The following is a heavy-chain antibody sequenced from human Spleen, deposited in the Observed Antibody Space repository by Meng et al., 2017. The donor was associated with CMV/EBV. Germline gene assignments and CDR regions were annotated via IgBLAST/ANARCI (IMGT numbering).Heavy chain of an antibody. CDR3: ARQYCDGDCLTGFFDF. D-gene: IGHD2-21*01. Sequence: GSLSLTCAVYGGSFSGYYWSWIRQPPGKGLEWIGEINHSGSTNYNPSLKSRVTISVDTSKSQFSLNLSSVTAADTALYYCARQYCDGDCLTGFFDFWGQGSLVTVSS. V-gene: IGHV4-34*01. J-gene: IGHJ4*02. CDR2: INHSGST. CDR1: GGSFSGYY.